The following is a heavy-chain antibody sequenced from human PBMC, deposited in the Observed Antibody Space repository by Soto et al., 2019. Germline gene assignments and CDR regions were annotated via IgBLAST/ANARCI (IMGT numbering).Heavy chain of an antibody. CDR3: ARGGYSSSWFYYYYMDV. J-gene: IGHJ6*03. CDR2: MNPNSGNT. V-gene: IGHV1-8*01. CDR1: GYTFTSYD. Sequence: QVPLVQSGAEVKKPGASVKVSCKASGYTFTSYDINWVRQATGQGLEWMGWMNPNSGNTGYAQKFQGRVTMTRNTSISTAYMELSSLRSEDTAVYYCARGGYSSSWFYYYYMDVWGKGTTVTVSS. D-gene: IGHD6-13*01.